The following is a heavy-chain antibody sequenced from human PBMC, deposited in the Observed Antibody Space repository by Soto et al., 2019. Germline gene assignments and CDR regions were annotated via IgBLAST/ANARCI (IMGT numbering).Heavy chain of an antibody. CDR3: ARTRTSSHHYDMAV. Sequence: GESLKISCKGSGYSFTTYWIAWVCQMPGKGLEWMGIIYPGDSGTRYSPSFQGQVTISADKSISTAYLQWSSLKASDSAMYYCARTRTSSHHYDMAVWGQGTTVTVSS. D-gene: IGHD6-13*01. J-gene: IGHJ6*02. CDR2: IYPGDSGT. CDR1: GYSFTTYW. V-gene: IGHV5-51*01.